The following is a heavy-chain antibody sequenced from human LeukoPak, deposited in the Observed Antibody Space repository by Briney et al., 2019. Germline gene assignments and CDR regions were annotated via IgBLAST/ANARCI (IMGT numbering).Heavy chain of an antibody. V-gene: IGHV4-34*01. J-gene: IGHJ6*02. Sequence: PSETLSLTCAVYGGSFSGYYWSWVRQPPGKGLEWIGEINHSGSTNYNPSLKSRVTISVDTSKNQFSLKLSSVTAADTAVYYCAREFLDRSLGYCSGGSCYSGYYYGMDVWGQGTTVTVSS. CDR1: GGSFSGYY. D-gene: IGHD2-15*01. CDR2: INHSGST. CDR3: AREFLDRSLGYCSGGSCYSGYYYGMDV.